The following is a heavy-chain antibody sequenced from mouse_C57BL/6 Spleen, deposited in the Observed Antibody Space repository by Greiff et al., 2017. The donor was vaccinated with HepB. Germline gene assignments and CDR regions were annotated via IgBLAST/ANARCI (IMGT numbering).Heavy chain of an antibody. Sequence: VQLKESGPGLVKPSQSLSLTCSVTGYSITSGYYWNWIRQFPGNKLEWMGYISYDGSNNYNPSLKNRISITRDTSKNQFFLKLNSVTTEDTATYYCARLWLRRGDYYAMDYWGQGTSVTVSS. V-gene: IGHV3-6*01. D-gene: IGHD2-2*01. J-gene: IGHJ4*01. CDR3: ARLWLRRGDYYAMDY. CDR2: ISYDGSN. CDR1: GYSITSGYY.